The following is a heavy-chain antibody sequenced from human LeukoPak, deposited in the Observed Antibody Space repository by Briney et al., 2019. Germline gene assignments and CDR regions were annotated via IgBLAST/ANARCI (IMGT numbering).Heavy chain of an antibody. Sequence: HPGGSLRLSCAASGFTFSNYWMIWVRQAQGKGPEWVGNIKEDGSEKRYADSVRGRFTISRDNAQTSIYLQMNSLRAEDTAVYYCARASKPWLQLTWGQGTLVTVSS. CDR3: ARASKPWLQLT. CDR2: IKEDGSEK. D-gene: IGHD5-24*01. CDR1: GFTFSNYW. V-gene: IGHV3-7*05. J-gene: IGHJ5*02.